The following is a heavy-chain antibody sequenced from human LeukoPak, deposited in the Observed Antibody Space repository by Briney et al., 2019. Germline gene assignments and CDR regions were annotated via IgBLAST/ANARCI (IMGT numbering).Heavy chain of an antibody. CDR2: ISSSGSTI. Sequence: GGSLRLSCAASGFTYSDYYMSWIRQAPGKGLEWVSYISSSGSTIYYADSVKGRFTISRDNAKNSLYLQMNSLRAEDTAVYYCARAFSSGSPFDYWGQGTLVTVSS. CDR3: ARAFSSGSPFDY. CDR1: GFTYSDYY. D-gene: IGHD6-19*01. V-gene: IGHV3-11*01. J-gene: IGHJ4*02.